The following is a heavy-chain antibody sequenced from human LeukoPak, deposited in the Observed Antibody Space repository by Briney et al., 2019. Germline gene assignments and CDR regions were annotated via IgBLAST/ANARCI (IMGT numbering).Heavy chain of an antibody. J-gene: IGHJ4*02. D-gene: IGHD5-12*01. V-gene: IGHV3-23*01. Sequence: GGSLRLLCAASGFHFSRYAMSWVRQASGKGLEWVSALSGSGGSTYYADSVKGRFTISRDNSKNTLYLQMNSLRAEDTAVYYCAKDLVATMRGDFDYWGQGTLVTVSS. CDR1: GFHFSRYA. CDR2: LSGSGGST. CDR3: AKDLVATMRGDFDY.